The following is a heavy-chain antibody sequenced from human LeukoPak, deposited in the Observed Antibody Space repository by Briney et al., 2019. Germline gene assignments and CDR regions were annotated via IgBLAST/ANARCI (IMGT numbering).Heavy chain of an antibody. CDR2: ISGSGGST. V-gene: IGHV3-23*01. D-gene: IGHD1-26*01. Sequence: PGGSLRLSCAASGFTFSSYAMSWVRQAPGKGLEWVSAISGSGGSTYYADSVKGRFTISRDNSKNTLYLQMNSLRAEDTAVYYCAKDIPPWELPQNDDFDIWGQGTTVTFSS. CDR1: GFTFSSYA. CDR3: AKDIPPWELPQNDDFDI. J-gene: IGHJ3*02.